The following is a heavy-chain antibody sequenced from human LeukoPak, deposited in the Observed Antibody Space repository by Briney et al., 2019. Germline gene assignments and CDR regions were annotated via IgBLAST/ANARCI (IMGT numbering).Heavy chain of an antibody. D-gene: IGHD3-16*01. Sequence: EGSLRLSCAGSGFTFSSSAMNWVRQVPGKGLEWVSSIDYDSSHIYYAASVRGRFSISRDNARDSVYLQMDSLRADDTAVYYCARDPERYLRMGHYDYWGQGTLVIVSS. CDR1: GFTFSSSA. CDR2: IDYDSSHI. V-gene: IGHV3-21*01. CDR3: ARDPERYLRMGHYDY. J-gene: IGHJ4*02.